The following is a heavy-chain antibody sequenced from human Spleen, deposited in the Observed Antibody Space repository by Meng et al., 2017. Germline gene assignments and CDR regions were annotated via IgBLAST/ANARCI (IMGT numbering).Heavy chain of an antibody. CDR2: IFHSGST. D-gene: IGHD2-2*01. V-gene: IGHV4-38-2*01. Sequence: SETLSLTCAVSGYSPNSNYFWGWIRQAPGKGLEWIGNIFHSGSTFYNPSLKSRVAISLDTSKNRFSLKLTSLTAADTAVYYCARVQVEPDGSGYYYGLDVWGQGTTVTVSS. CDR1: GYSPNSNYF. J-gene: IGHJ6*02. CDR3: ARVQVEPDGSGYYYGLDV.